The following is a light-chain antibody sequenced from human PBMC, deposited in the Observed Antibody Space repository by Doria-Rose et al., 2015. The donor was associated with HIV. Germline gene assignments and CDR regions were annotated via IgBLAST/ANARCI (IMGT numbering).Light chain of an antibody. J-gene: IGKJ1*01. V-gene: IGKV3-20*01. Sequence: LTQSPGTLSLSPGARATLSCRASQSFSSTYLAWYQQKPGHAPSLLIYDGSTRATGIPDRFSASGSGTDFTLTINRLEPEDFALYYCHQYGTSWTFGQGTKVEI. CDR1: QSFSSTY. CDR3: HQYGTSWT. CDR2: DGS.